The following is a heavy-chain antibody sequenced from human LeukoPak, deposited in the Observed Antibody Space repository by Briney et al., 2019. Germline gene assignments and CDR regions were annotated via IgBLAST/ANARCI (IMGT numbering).Heavy chain of an antibody. V-gene: IGHV7-4-1*02. Sequence: ASVKVSCKASGYIFTNYAINWVRQAPGQGLEWMGWITTSTGNPTYAQGFTGRFVFSSDTSVSTAYLRISSLRAEDTAVYYCARDPYAPPSSDLQRFDSWGQGTLVTVSS. CDR2: ITTSTGNP. J-gene: IGHJ5*01. D-gene: IGHD6-19*01. CDR1: GYIFTNYA. CDR3: ARDPYAPPSSDLQRFDS.